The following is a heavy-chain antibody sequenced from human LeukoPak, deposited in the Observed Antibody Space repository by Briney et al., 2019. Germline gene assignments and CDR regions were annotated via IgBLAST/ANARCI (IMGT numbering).Heavy chain of an antibody. D-gene: IGHD4-11*01. Sequence: SEPLSLTCTVSGGSISSSSFYWGWIRQPPGKGLEWIGSIYYSGTTYYNPSLKSRVTMSVDTSKNQFSLKLTSVTAADTAVFYCARRGYSNYIPRGWFDPWGQGTLVTVSS. J-gene: IGHJ5*02. CDR3: ARRGYSNYIPRGWFDP. CDR1: GGSISSSSFY. CDR2: IYYSGTT. V-gene: IGHV4-39*07.